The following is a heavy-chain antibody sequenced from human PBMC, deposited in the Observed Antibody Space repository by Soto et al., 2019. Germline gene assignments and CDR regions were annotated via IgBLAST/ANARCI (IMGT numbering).Heavy chain of an antibody. CDR3: ARCESYYIGVWGY. CDR1: GFTVRSNY. J-gene: IGHJ4*02. Sequence: ESGGGLVQPGGSLSLSCAASGFTVRSNYMRWVRQAPGKGLEWVSVIYRGGSTYYADSVKGRFTIYRDNAKNTLYLQMIRGRAVAADMHYCARCESYYIGVWGYCCQGNLVTAAS. CDR2: IYRGGST. D-gene: IGHD3-22*01. V-gene: IGHV3-66*01.